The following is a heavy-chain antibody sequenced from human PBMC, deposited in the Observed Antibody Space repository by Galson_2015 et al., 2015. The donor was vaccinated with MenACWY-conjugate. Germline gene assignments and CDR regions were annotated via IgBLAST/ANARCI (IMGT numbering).Heavy chain of an antibody. CDR2: ISSGGSSI. CDR1: GFTFSDYD. J-gene: IGHJ4*02. CDR3: AREGGAAKEFGY. D-gene: IGHD2-15*01. Sequence: SLRLSCAASGFTFSDYDVSWIRQAPGKGLEWVSYISSGGSSINHAEFVKGRFTISRDNAKNSQYLQMNSLRAEDTAVYYCAREGGAAKEFGYRGQGTLVTVSS. V-gene: IGHV3-11*01.